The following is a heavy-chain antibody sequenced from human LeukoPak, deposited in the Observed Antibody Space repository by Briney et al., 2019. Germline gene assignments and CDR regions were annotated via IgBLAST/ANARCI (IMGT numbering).Heavy chain of an antibody. D-gene: IGHD6-19*01. CDR3: AKDLGGVYSSGWLGFDY. V-gene: IGHV3-53*01. J-gene: IGHJ4*02. Sequence: GGSLRLSCAASGFTVSNNYMIWVRQAPGKGLEWVSLIYSNGVTNYADSVKGRFTISRDSSKNTLYLQMNSVRAEDTAVYYCAKDLGGVYSSGWLGFDYWGQGTLVTVSS. CDR1: GFTVSNNY. CDR2: IYSNGVT.